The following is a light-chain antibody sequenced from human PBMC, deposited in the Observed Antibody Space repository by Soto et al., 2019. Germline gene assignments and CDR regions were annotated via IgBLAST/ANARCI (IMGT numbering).Light chain of an antibody. V-gene: IGKV3-20*01. CDR1: QSVSSSF. CDR2: GAS. J-gene: IGKJ3*01. Sequence: EIVLTQSPGTLSLSPGERATLSCRASQSVSSSFLAWYQQRPGQAPRLLIFGASYRATGIPDRFSGSGSGTDFTVTISRLEPEDFAGYFCQHYGSSHPESTCGAGTKVD. CDR3: QHYGSSHPEST.